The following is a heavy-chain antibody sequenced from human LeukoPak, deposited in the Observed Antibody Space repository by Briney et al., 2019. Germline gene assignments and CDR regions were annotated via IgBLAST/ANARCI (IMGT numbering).Heavy chain of an antibody. J-gene: IGHJ5*02. Sequence: GGSLRLSCAASGFTFSSYGMHWVRQAPGKGLEWVAVISYDGSNKYYADSVKGRFTISRDNSKNTLYLQMNSLRAEDTAVYYCAKDRSYYYGSGSYHKIGWFDPWGQGTLVTVSS. CDR1: GFTFSSYG. CDR3: AKDRSYYYGSGSYHKIGWFDP. D-gene: IGHD3-10*01. CDR2: ISYDGSNK. V-gene: IGHV3-30*18.